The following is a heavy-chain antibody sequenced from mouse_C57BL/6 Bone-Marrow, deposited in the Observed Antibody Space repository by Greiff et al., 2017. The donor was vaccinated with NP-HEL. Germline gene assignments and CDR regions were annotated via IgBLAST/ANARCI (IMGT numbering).Heavy chain of an antibody. Sequence: QVTLKESGPGILQPSQTLSLTCSFSGFSLSTSGMGVSWIRQPSGKGLEWLAHIYWDDDKRYNPSLKSRLTISKDTSRSHVFLKITSVDTADTATYYCARGTNSYYFDYWGQGTTLTVSS. CDR3: ARGTNSYYFDY. V-gene: IGHV8-12*01. D-gene: IGHD4-1*01. CDR1: GFSLSTSGMG. J-gene: IGHJ2*01. CDR2: IYWDDDK.